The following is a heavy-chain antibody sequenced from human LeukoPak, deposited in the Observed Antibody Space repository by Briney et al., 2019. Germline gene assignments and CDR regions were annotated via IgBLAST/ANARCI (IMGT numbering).Heavy chain of an antibody. CDR1: GGSVSSYY. D-gene: IGHD1-26*01. CDR3: ARVRLSGTYLDAFDI. CDR2: IYYSGST. V-gene: IGHV4-59*02. J-gene: IGHJ3*02. Sequence: SETLSLTCTVSGGSVSSYYWSWIRQPPGKGLEWIGYIYYSGSTNYNPSLKSRVTISVDTSKNQFSLKLNSITAADTAVYYCARVRLSGTYLDAFDIWGQGTMVTVSS.